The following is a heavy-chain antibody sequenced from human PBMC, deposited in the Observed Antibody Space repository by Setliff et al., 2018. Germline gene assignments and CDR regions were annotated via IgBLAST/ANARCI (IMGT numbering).Heavy chain of an antibody. V-gene: IGHV4-59*13. J-gene: IGHJ4*02. CDR1: GGSMTSYY. Sequence: SETLSLTCTVSGGSMTSYYWSWIRQSPWKGLEWIGYVHYSGDSNYNPSLKSRVTMSVDTSKNQFSLNLRSVTAADTAVYYCARQPSSGSYYNPRPYYFDSWGQGTLVTVS. CDR2: VHYSGDS. CDR3: ARQPSSGSYYNPRPYYFDS. D-gene: IGHD3-10*01.